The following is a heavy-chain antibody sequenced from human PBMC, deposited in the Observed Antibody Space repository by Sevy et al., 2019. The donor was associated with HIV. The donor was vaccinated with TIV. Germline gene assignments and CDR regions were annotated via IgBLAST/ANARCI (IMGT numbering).Heavy chain of an antibody. CDR3: ARLSAVSRSYNFDY. CDR1: GDSVSSDNYY. CDR2: MFYRGST. Sequence: SETLSLTCTVSGDSVSSDNYYWSWIRQPPGKGLEWIGYMFYRGSTNYNPSLKSRVTISVDTSKNQFSLKLNSVTAADTAVYYCARLSAVSRSYNFDYWGQGTLVTVPS. D-gene: IGHD4-4*01. V-gene: IGHV4-61*01. J-gene: IGHJ4*02.